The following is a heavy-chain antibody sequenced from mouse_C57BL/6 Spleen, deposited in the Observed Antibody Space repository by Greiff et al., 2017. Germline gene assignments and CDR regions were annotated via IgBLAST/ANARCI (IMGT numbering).Heavy chain of an antibody. J-gene: IGHJ3*01. V-gene: IGHV1-80*01. CDR3: ARQGPYVYPFAY. Sequence: VQLQQSGAELVKPGASVKISCKASGYAFSSYWMNWVKQRPGKGLEWIGQIYPGDGDTNYNGKFKGKATLTADKSSSTASMQLSSLTSEDSAVYFCARQGPYVYPFAYWGQGTLVTVSA. CDR1: GYAFSSYW. CDR2: IYPGDGDT.